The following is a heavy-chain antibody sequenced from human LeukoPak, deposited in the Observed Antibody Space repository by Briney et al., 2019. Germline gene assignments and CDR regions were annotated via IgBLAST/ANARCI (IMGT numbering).Heavy chain of an antibody. Sequence: ASVKVSCKASGYTFTSYGISWVRQAPGQGLEWMGWISAYNGNTNYAQKLQGRVTMTTDTSTSTAYMELRSLRSDDTAVYYCAREQVDIAVVVAAYSSHLDAFDIWGQGTMVTVSS. J-gene: IGHJ3*02. CDR1: GYTFTSYG. CDR2: ISAYNGNT. CDR3: AREQVDIAVVVAAYSSHLDAFDI. D-gene: IGHD2-15*01. V-gene: IGHV1-18*04.